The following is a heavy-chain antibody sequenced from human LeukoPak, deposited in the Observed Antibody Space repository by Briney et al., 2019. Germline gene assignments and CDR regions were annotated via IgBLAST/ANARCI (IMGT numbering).Heavy chain of an antibody. D-gene: IGHD3-10*01. CDR2: ITYDGDTT. Sequence: GRSLRLSCAASGFTFSSCGMHWVRQAPGKGLEWVAVITYDGDTTYFEDSVKGRFTISRDTSKSTLYLQMNSLGAEDTAVYYCVKEQGSGSYRSADYWGQGTLVTVSS. J-gene: IGHJ4*02. V-gene: IGHV3-30*18. CDR1: GFTFSSCG. CDR3: VKEQGSGSYRSADY.